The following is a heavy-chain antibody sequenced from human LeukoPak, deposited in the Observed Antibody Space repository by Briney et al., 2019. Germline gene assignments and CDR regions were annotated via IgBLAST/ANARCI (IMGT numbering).Heavy chain of an antibody. D-gene: IGHD3-10*01. V-gene: IGHV3-53*01. CDR3: AARKVRGVWFYLDY. J-gene: IGHJ4*02. Sequence: PGGSLRLSCAASGLTFSSHWMHWVRQAPGKGLEWVSTIYDDNTYYADSVKGRFAISTDNSKNTLYLQMNSLRVEDTAVYFCAARKVRGVWFYLDYWGQGTLVTVSS. CDR2: IYDDNT. CDR1: GLTFSSHW.